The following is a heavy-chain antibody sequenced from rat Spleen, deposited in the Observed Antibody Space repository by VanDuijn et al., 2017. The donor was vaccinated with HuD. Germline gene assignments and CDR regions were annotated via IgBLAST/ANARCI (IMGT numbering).Heavy chain of an antibody. J-gene: IGHJ1*01. CDR1: GYSITSNY. CDR2: IDYSGRT. V-gene: IGHV3-1*01. Sequence: EVQLQESGPGLVKPSQSLSLTCSVTGYSITSNYWGWIRKFPGNKMEWMGYIDYSGRTSYNPSLKSRISITRDTSKNQFFLQLNSVTTEDTATYYCARYTMGTGLYWYFDFWGPGTMVTVSS. D-gene: IGHD1-7*01. CDR3: ARYTMGTGLYWYFDF.